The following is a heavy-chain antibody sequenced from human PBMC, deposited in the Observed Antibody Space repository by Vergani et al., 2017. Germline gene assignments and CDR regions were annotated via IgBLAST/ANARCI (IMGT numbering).Heavy chain of an antibody. J-gene: IGHJ6*02. CDR3: SKDEQYTAPWERCYFHVLDV. V-gene: IGHV3-64*01. CDR1: GFTFSTFN. CDR2: ISSDGKST. D-gene: IGHD1-26*01. Sequence: LESGGGLVQPGGSIRLSCFGSGFTFSTFNMHWVCQIPGKGLEYISGISSDGKSTNYAKSVKGRFIVTRDNSKNSLHLQMGNLRVEDTGIYYCSKDEQYTAPWERCYFHVLDVWGQGTTVSVSS.